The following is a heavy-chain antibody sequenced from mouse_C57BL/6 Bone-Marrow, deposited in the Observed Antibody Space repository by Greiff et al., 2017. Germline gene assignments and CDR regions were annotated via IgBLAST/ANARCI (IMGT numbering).Heavy chain of an antibody. J-gene: IGHJ2*01. CDR2: INPNNGGT. CDR1: GYTFTDYT. V-gene: IGHV1-22*01. CDR3: AWGSSGSDY. Sequence: EVQLQQSGPELVKPGASVKMSCKASGYTFTDYTMHWVKQSHGKSLEWIGYINPNNGGTSYNQKFKGKATLTVNKSSSTAYMELRSLTSGDSAVYYCAWGSSGSDYWGQGTTLTVSS. D-gene: IGHD3-2*02.